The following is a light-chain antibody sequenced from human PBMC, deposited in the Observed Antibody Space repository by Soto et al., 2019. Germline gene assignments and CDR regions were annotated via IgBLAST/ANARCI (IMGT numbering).Light chain of an antibody. CDR1: QSVLYSPNNKNY. V-gene: IGKV4-1*01. CDR3: QQRFT. J-gene: IGKJ4*01. CDR2: WAS. Sequence: DIVMTQSPDSLAVSLGERATINCKSSQSVLYSPNNKNYLAWYQQKPGQPPKLLVYWASTRESGVPDRFSGSGSGTDFTLTISSLEPEDFAVYYCQQRFTFGGGTKVEIK.